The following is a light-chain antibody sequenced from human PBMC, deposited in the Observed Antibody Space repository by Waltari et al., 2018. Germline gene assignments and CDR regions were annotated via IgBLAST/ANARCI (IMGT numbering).Light chain of an antibody. J-gene: IGKJ2*01. CDR2: LGS. CDR3: MQALQNPPT. Sequence: DIVMTQSPLSLPVTPGEPASISCRSSQSLLHINGYNYLDWYLQKPGQSPQILIYLGSNRASGVPDRFSGSGSGTEFTLKISRVEAEDVGVYYCMQALQNPPTFGQGTKLEIK. V-gene: IGKV2-28*01. CDR1: QSLLHINGYNY.